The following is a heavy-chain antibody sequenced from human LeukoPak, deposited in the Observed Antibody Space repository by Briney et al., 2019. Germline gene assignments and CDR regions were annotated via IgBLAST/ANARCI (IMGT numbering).Heavy chain of an antibody. J-gene: IGHJ4*02. D-gene: IGHD1-26*01. V-gene: IGHV4-61*01. CDR2: IYYSGST. CDR3: ARESSGSYFFDY. CDR1: GYSISSSYY. Sequence: SETLSLTCAVSGYSISSSYYWSWIRQPPGKGLEWIGYIYYSGSTNYNPSLKSRVTISVDTSKNQFSLKLSSVTAADTAVYYCARESSGSYFFDYWGQGTLVTVSS.